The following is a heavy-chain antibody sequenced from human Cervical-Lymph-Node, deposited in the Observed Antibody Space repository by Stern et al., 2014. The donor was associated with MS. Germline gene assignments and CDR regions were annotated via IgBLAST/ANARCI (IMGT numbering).Heavy chain of an antibody. V-gene: IGHV2-5*02. J-gene: IGHJ4*02. CDR2: IYWDDDK. Sequence: ESGPTLVKPTQTLTLTCTFSGFSLSTSGVGVGWIRQPPGKALEWLALIYWDDDKRYSPSLKSRLTITKDTSKNQVVLTMTNMDPVDTATYYCAHRRGTIPTTGTFDYWGQGTLVTVSS. CDR3: AHRRGTIPTTGTFDY. D-gene: IGHD1-14*01. CDR1: GFSLSTSGVG.